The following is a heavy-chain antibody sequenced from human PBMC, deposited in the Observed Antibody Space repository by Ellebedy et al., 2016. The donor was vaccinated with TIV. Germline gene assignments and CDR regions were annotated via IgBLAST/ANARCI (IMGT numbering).Heavy chain of an antibody. V-gene: IGHV3-43*01. J-gene: IGHJ6*02. D-gene: IGHD1-1*01. CDR1: GIALDEYT. CDR3: AKDTATGTTVYYCGMDV. Sequence: GESLKISCAASGIALDEYTMNWVRQPPGKGLEWVALIDWDGSTTYYADSVKGRFTISRDNTKNSLYLQMNGLRSEDSALYYCAKDTATGTTVYYCGMDVWGQGTTVTVSS. CDR2: IDWDGSTT.